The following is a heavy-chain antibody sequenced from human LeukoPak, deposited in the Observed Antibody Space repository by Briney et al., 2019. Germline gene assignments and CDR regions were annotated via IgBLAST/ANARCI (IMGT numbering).Heavy chain of an antibody. CDR1: GGTVSSYV. Sequence: ASVKVSCKASGGTVSSYVFSWVRQAPGQGLEWMGWISAYNGNTNYAQKLQGRVTMTTDTSTSTAYMELRSLRSDDTAVYYCARVVDYYDSSGYYGYWGQGTLVTVSS. V-gene: IGHV1-18*01. CDR2: ISAYNGNT. D-gene: IGHD3-22*01. CDR3: ARVVDYYDSSGYYGY. J-gene: IGHJ4*02.